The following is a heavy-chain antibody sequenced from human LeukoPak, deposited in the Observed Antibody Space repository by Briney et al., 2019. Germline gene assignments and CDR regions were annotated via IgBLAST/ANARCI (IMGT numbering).Heavy chain of an antibody. CDR3: ARGAMGGANWFDP. Sequence: SETLSLTCTVSGGSISSGGYYWSWIRQHPGKGLEWIGYIHYNGNTYYNPSLKNRVTISVDTSKNQFSLKLSSVTAADTAVFYCARGAMGGANWFDPWGQGTLVTVSS. D-gene: IGHD5-18*01. CDR1: GGSISSGGYY. CDR2: IHYNGNT. J-gene: IGHJ5*02. V-gene: IGHV4-31*03.